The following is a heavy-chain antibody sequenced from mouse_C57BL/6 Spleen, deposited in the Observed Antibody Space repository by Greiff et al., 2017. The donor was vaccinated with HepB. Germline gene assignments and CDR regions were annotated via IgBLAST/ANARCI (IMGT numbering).Heavy chain of an antibody. J-gene: IGHJ1*03. CDR3: VRGDYYGSSYGGYFDV. V-gene: IGHV10-3*01. Sequence: EVQRVESGGGLVQPKGSLKLSCAASGFTFNTYAMHWVRQAPGKGLEWVARIRSKSSNYATYYADSVKDRFTISRDDSQSMLYLQMNNLKTEDTAMYYCVRGDYYGSSYGGYFDVWGTGTTVTVSS. D-gene: IGHD1-1*01. CDR2: IRSKSSNYAT. CDR1: GFTFNTYA.